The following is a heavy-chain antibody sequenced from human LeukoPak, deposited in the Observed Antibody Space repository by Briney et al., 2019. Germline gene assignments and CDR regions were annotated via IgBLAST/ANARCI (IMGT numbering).Heavy chain of an antibody. CDR1: GGSISSYY. CDR2: IYTSGST. CDR3: ARDERGYDILTGYYNWFDP. J-gene: IGHJ5*02. Sequence: SETLSLTCTVSGGSISSYYRSWIRQPAGKGLEWIGRIYTSGSTNYNPSLKSRVAMSVDTSKNQFSLKLSSVTAADTAVYYCARDERGYDILTGYYNWFDPWGQGTLVTVSS. D-gene: IGHD3-9*01. V-gene: IGHV4-4*07.